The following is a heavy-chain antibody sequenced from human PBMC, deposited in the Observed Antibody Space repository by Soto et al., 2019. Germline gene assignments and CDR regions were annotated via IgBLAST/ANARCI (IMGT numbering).Heavy chain of an antibody. CDR2: TYYRSKWFY. V-gene: IGHV6-1*01. D-gene: IGHD2-2*02. Sequence: QVQLQQSGPGLVKPSQTLSLTCLISGDSVSSDSAAWNWIRQSPSRGLEWLGRTYYRSKWFYDYAGSVKSRITINPDTSENQFSLQLNSVTLEDTAVYYCVRLRGYCNSATCYKSFDNWGQGTLVTVSS. CDR1: GDSVSSDSAA. CDR3: VRLRGYCNSATCYKSFDN. J-gene: IGHJ4*02.